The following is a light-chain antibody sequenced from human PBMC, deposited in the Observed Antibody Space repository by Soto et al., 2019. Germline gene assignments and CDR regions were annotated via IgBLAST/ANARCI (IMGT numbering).Light chain of an antibody. V-gene: IGKV1-39*01. J-gene: IGKJ2*01. CDR3: QQSYNTPYT. CDR1: QSITTY. Sequence: DIQMTQSPSSLSASVGDRVTITCRASQSITTYLNWYQQKPGKAPNLLIYTASSLQSGVPSRFSGSRSGTDYTLTISSLQPEDFATYYCQQSYNTPYTFGQGTKLEIK. CDR2: TAS.